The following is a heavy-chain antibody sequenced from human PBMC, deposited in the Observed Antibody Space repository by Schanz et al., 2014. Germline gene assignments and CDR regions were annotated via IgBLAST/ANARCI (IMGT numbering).Heavy chain of an antibody. J-gene: IGHJ4*02. Sequence: QVQLVQSGAEVKKPGASVKVSCKTSGYTFSSYGITWVRQAPGQGLEWMGWISPYNGNTNYAPKIQGRVTVTTDTSTSAVYMELRTLTSDDTAVYVCARDYYGSGSHYVIDHWGQGTLVTVSS. CDR3: ARDYYGSGSHYVIDH. D-gene: IGHD3-10*01. V-gene: IGHV1-18*01. CDR2: ISPYNGNT. CDR1: GYTFSSYG.